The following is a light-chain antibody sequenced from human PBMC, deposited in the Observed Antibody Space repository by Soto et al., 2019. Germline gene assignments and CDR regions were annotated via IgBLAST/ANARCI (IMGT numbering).Light chain of an antibody. CDR2: DAS. Sequence: IVLTQSPVTLALSPGESAVLSCRASQSVSTSLAWYQHKPGQPPRLFIYDASKRAPGIPARFTGSGSGTDFTLNISSLEPEDIAVYYCQVRDVWPSFGQGTKVEIK. CDR1: QSVSTS. CDR3: QVRDVWPS. V-gene: IGKV3-11*01. J-gene: IGKJ1*01.